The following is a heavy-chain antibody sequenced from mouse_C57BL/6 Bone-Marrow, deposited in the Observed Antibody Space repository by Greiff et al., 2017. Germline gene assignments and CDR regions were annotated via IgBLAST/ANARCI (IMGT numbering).Heavy chain of an antibody. CDR2: ISYDGSN. CDR1: GYSITSGYY. Sequence: EVKLQESGPDLVKPSQSLSLTCSVTGYSITSGYYWNWIRQFPGNKLEWMGYISYDGSNNYNPSLKNRISITRDTSKNQFFLKLNSVTTEDTATYYCARDSSGYGFAYWGQGTLVTVSA. V-gene: IGHV3-6*01. CDR3: ARDSSGYGFAY. D-gene: IGHD3-2*02. J-gene: IGHJ3*01.